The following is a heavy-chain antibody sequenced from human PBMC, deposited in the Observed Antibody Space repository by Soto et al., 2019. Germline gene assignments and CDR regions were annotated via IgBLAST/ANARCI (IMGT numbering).Heavy chain of an antibody. CDR3: ARGDRGGNTPMS. J-gene: IGHJ4*02. CDR2: ISPHGGGA. CDR1: GDTFTGYY. V-gene: IGHV1-2*02. Sequence: QVQLVQSGAEVKKPGASVKVACAASGDTFTGYYVHWVRQAPGQGLEWMGWISPHGGGAKYAQNFQGRVTLTTDTSHSTAYMEMTILRSDDTAVYFCARGDRGGNTPMSWGQGTLVTAS. D-gene: IGHD5-18*01.